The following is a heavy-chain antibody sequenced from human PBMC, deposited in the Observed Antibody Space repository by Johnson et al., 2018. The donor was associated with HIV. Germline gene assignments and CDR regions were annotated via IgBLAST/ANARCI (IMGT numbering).Heavy chain of an antibody. CDR2: IYSGGST. D-gene: IGHD2-21*01. CDR1: GFTFSSNY. V-gene: IGHV3-66*01. CDR3: ARDTGGGEPYDI. J-gene: IGHJ3*02. Sequence: EVQLVESGGGLVQPGGSLRLSCAASGFTFSSNYMSWVRQAPGKGLEWVSVIYSGGSTFYADSVKGRFTISRDNSKNTLYLQMKSLRGEDTAVYYCARDTGGGEPYDIWGQGTMVTVSS.